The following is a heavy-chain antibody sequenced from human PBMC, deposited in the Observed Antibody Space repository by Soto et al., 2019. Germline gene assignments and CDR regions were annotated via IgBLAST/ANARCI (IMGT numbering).Heavy chain of an antibody. CDR2: ISGSGGST. CDR3: ANSDYYDSNLNY. V-gene: IGHV3-23*01. CDR1: GFTFSSYA. D-gene: IGHD3-22*01. Sequence: GGSLSLSCAASGFTFSSYAMSWVRQAPGKGMEWVAAISGSGGSTYYADSVKGRFTISRDNSKNTLYLQMNSLRAEDTAVYYCANSDYYDSNLNYWGQGTLVTVSS. J-gene: IGHJ4*02.